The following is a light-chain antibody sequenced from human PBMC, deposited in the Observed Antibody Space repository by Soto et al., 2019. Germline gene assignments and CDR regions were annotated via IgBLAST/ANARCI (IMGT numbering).Light chain of an antibody. Sequence: DIQMTQSPSTLSAYVGDRVTITCRASQSITNRLAWYQQKPGEAHKVLIYDASNLESGVPSRFSGRGFGTEFILTISSLQPDDFAMYWCQHYGGMWTFAQGTRVEMK. CDR3: QHYGGMWT. CDR2: DAS. J-gene: IGKJ1*01. CDR1: QSITNR. V-gene: IGKV1-5*01.